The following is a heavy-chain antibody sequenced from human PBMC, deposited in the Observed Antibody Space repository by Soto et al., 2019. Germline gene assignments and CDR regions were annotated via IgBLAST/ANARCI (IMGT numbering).Heavy chain of an antibody. J-gene: IGHJ6*03. CDR2: ISSSTSDK. V-gene: IGHV3-48*01. Sequence: EVQLVESGGGLVQPGGSLRLSCAASGFRFNDYGMNWVRQAPGKGLEWVAYISSSTSDKKYAASVKGRFTISRDNAENSVFLQMNSLRAEDTAVYYCARAPVIPVVIYYYYIDVWGKGTTVTVSS. CDR1: GFRFNDYG. D-gene: IGHD3-16*02. CDR3: ARAPVIPVVIYYYYIDV.